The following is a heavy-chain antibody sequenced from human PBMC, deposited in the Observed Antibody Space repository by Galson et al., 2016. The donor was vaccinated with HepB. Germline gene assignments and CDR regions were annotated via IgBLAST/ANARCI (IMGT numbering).Heavy chain of an antibody. CDR1: GFSFSTYA. D-gene: IGHD1-26*01. CDR2: ISYDGSYS. CDR3: ARGGNYGYT. Sequence: SLRLSCAASGFSFSTYAMHWARQAPGKGLEWVALISYDGSYSSYADAVKGRFTISRDNSKDTLYLQINSLRVEDTAVYYCARGGNYGYTWGLGTLVTVSS. V-gene: IGHV3-30*03. J-gene: IGHJ4*02.